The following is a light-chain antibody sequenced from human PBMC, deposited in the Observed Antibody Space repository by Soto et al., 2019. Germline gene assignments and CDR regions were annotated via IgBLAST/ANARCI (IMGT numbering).Light chain of an antibody. Sequence: IVLTQSPGTVSLSPGERVTLSCRASQSVSTNYLAWYQQKPGQAPRLLMYGASRRATGIPDRFSGSGSGTEFTLTISRLEPEDFAMYFCQQYVSSPQTFGQGTKVDI. J-gene: IGKJ1*01. CDR1: QSVSTNY. CDR3: QQYVSSPQT. V-gene: IGKV3-20*01. CDR2: GAS.